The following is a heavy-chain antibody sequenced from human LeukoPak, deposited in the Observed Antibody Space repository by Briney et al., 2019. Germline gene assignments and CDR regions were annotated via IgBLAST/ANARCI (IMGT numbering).Heavy chain of an antibody. CDR1: GYTLTELS. V-gene: IGHV1-24*01. CDR2: FDPEDGET. Sequence: ASVKVSCTVSGYTLTELSMHWVRQAPGKGLEWMGGFDPEDGETIYAQKFQGRVTMTEDTSTDTAYMELSSLRSEDTAVYYCATGTRRTAMVIYYYYYGMDVWGQGTTVTVSS. J-gene: IGHJ6*02. CDR3: ATGTRRTAMVIYYYYYGMDV. D-gene: IGHD5-18*01.